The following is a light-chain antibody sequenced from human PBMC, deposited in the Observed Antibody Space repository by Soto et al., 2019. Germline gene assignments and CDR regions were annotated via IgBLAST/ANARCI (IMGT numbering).Light chain of an antibody. CDR2: GAS. CDR1: QSVSSN. Sequence: EIVMTQSPATLSVSPGERATLSCMASQSVSSNLAWYQQKPGQAPRLLIFGASTRATGIPARFSGSGSGTEFPLTITSLQSEDFAIYYCHQYDDWPRTFGQGTQVDIK. J-gene: IGKJ1*01. CDR3: HQYDDWPRT. V-gene: IGKV3-15*01.